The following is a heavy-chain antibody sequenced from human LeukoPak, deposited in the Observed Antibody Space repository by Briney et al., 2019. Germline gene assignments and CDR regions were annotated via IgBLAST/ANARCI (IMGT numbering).Heavy chain of an antibody. V-gene: IGHV4-34*01. J-gene: IGHJ4*02. D-gene: IGHD1-1*01. Sequence: SETLSLTCAVYGVSFSGYYWSWIRQPPGKGLEWIGEINHSGSTNYNPSLKSRVTISVDTSKNQFSLKLSSVTAADTAVYYCATTTNRLGCWGQGTLVTVSS. CDR1: GVSFSGYY. CDR2: INHSGST. CDR3: ATTTNRLGC.